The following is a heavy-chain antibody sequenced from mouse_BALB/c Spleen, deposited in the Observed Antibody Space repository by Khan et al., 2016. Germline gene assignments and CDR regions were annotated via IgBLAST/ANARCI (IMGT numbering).Heavy chain of an antibody. V-gene: IGHV3-2*02. J-gene: IGHJ1*01. CDR3: ARRGGNYWYCDV. CDR2: ISYSGST. Sequence: EVQLQESGPGLVKPSQSLSLTCTVTGYSITSDYAWNWLRQFPGNKLEWMGYISYSGSTSYNPSLKSRISITRDTSKNQFFLQLNSVTTEDTATYYCARRGGNYWYCDVWGAGTTVTVAS. CDR1: GYSITSDYA. D-gene: IGHD2-1*01.